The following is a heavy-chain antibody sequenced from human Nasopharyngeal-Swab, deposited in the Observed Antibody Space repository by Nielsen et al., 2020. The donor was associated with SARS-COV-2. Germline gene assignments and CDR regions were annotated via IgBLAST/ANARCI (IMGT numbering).Heavy chain of an antibody. CDR3: AKANSPAYSSSSPYYYGMDV. D-gene: IGHD6-6*01. Sequence: GESLKISCAASGFTFSSYGMHWVRQAPGKGPEWVAVISYDGSNKYYADSVKGRFTISRDNSKNTLYLQMNSLRAEDTAVYYCAKANSPAYSSSSPYYYGMDVWGQGTTVTVSS. CDR1: GFTFSSYG. J-gene: IGHJ6*02. V-gene: IGHV3-30*18. CDR2: ISYDGSNK.